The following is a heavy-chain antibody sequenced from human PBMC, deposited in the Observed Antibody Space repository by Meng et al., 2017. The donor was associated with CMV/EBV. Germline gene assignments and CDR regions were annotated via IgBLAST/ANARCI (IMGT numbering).Heavy chain of an antibody. J-gene: IGHJ5*02. V-gene: IGHV5-51*07. CDR3: ARHGGIYSGYDNNWFDP. CDR2: IYPGDSDT. CDR1: GYSFTSYW. D-gene: IGHD5-12*01. Sequence: GESLKISCKGSGYSFTSYWIGWVHQMPGKGLEWMGIIYPGDSDTRYSPSFQGQVTISADKSISTAYLQWGSLKASDTAMYYCARHGGIYSGYDNNWFDPWGQGTLVTVSS.